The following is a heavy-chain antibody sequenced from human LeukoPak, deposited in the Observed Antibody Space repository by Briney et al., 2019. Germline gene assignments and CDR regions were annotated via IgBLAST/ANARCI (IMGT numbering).Heavy chain of an antibody. V-gene: IGHV3-7*03. D-gene: IGHD2-2*01. J-gene: IGHJ4*02. CDR2: IKEDGSKK. CDR3: ARALSAAASY. Sequence: GGSLRLSCAASGFTFSSYAMSWVRQAPGKGLEWVASIKEDGSKKYYVDSVKGRFTISRDNAKNSQYLQMNSLRAEDTAVYYCARALSAAASYWGQGALVTVSS. CDR1: GFTFSSYA.